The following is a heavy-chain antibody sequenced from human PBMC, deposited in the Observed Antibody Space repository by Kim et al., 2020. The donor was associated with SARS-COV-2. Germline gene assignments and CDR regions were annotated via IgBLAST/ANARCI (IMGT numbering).Heavy chain of an antibody. CDR3: ARDPFGSERGYGMDV. J-gene: IGHJ6*02. Sequence: EGSLRLSCVASGFTFSNYWMTWVRQGAAKGLEWVANIKQDGSDIIYLESVKGRFTISRDNSKNSLYLQMNSLRDDDTAVYYCARDPFGSERGYGMDVWGQETTVTDS. CDR2: IKQDGSDI. V-gene: IGHV3-7*01. D-gene: IGHD3-10*01. CDR1: GFTFSNYW.